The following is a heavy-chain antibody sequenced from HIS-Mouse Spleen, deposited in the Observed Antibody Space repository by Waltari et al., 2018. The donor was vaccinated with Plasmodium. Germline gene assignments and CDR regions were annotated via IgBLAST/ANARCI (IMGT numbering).Heavy chain of an antibody. Sequence: QVQLQESGPGLVKPSETLSLTCPVSGGSISRYYWSWIRQPPGKGLEWIGYIYYSGSTNYNPSLKSRVTISVDTSKNQFSLKLSSVTAADTAVYYCARLRYSYGYFDYWGQGTLVTVSS. CDR3: ARLRYSYGYFDY. D-gene: IGHD5-18*01. V-gene: IGHV4-59*08. CDR1: GGSISRYY. J-gene: IGHJ4*02. CDR2: IYYSGST.